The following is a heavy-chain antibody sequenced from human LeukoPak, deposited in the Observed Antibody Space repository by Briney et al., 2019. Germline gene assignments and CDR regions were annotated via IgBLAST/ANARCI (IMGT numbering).Heavy chain of an antibody. J-gene: IGHJ4*02. V-gene: IGHV1-24*01. D-gene: IGHD1-20*01. CDR3: ATDWVTGTGSSDY. Sequence: ASLKVSCKVSGYTLTELSMHWVRQAPAKGLEWMRGFDPEDGETIYAQKFQGRVTMTEDTSTDTAYMELSSLRSEDTAVYYCATDWVTGTGSSDYWGQGTLVTVSS. CDR1: GYTLTELS. CDR2: FDPEDGET.